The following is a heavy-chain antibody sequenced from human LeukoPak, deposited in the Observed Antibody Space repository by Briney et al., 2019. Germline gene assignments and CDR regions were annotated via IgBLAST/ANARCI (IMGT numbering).Heavy chain of an antibody. D-gene: IGHD3-3*01. CDR3: AKGFVGDAFDI. CDR2: IRYDGSNK. CDR1: GFTFSSYG. V-gene: IGHV3-30*02. Sequence: PGGSLRLSCAASGFTFSSYGMHWVRQAPGKGLEWVAFIRYDGSNKYYADSVKGRFTISRDNSKNTLYLQRNSLRAEDTAVYYCAKGFVGDAFDIWGQGTMVTVSS. J-gene: IGHJ3*02.